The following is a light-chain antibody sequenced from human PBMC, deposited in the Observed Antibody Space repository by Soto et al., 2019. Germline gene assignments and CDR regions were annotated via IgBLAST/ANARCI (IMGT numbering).Light chain of an antibody. Sequence: ALAQPASVSGSPGQSITISCTGTSSDVGGYNYVSWYQQHPGKAPKLMIYEVSNRPSGVSNRFSGSKSGNTASLTISGLQAEDEADYYCSSYTSSSTLGVFGTGTKVTVL. CDR2: EVS. CDR3: SSYTSSSTLGV. J-gene: IGLJ1*01. V-gene: IGLV2-14*01. CDR1: SSDVGGYNY.